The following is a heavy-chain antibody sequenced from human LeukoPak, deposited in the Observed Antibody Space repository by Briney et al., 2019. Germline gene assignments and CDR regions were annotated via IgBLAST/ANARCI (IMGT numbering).Heavy chain of an antibody. Sequence: GGSLRLSCAASGFTFSSYEMNWVRQAPGKGLEWVSYISSSGSTIYYADSVKGRFTISRDNAKNSLYLQMNSLRAEDTALYYCAKDYCSSTSCYGQYYYYMDVWGKGTTVTISS. CDR3: AKDYCSSTSCYGQYYYYMDV. V-gene: IGHV3-48*03. CDR2: ISSSGSTI. D-gene: IGHD2-2*01. J-gene: IGHJ6*03. CDR1: GFTFSSYE.